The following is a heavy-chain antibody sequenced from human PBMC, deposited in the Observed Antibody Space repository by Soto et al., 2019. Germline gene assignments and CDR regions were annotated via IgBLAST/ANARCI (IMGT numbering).Heavy chain of an antibody. J-gene: IGHJ3*02. CDR3: ARGVSDSSGYYGGNDAFDI. D-gene: IGHD3-22*01. Sequence: QVQLQESGPGLVKPSQTLSLTCTVSGGSISSGGYYWSWIRQHPGKGLEWIGYIYYSGSTYYNPSLESRVTISVDTSKNQFSLKLSSVTAADTAVYYCARGVSDSSGYYGGNDAFDIWGQGTMVTVSS. CDR1: GGSISSGGYY. V-gene: IGHV4-31*03. CDR2: IYYSGST.